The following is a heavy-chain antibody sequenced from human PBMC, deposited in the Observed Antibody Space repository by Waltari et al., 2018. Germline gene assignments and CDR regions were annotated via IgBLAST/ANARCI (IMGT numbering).Heavy chain of an antibody. D-gene: IGHD1-26*01. CDR2: IYYSGST. J-gene: IGHJ5*02. Sequence: QLQLQESGPGLVKPSETLSLTCTVSGGSISSSSYYWGWIRQSPGKGLEWIGSIYYSGSTYYNPSLKSRVTISVDTSKNQFSLKLSSVTAADTAVYYCARTGGSYDWFDPWGQGTLVTVSS. CDR1: GGSISSSSYY. CDR3: ARTGGSYDWFDP. V-gene: IGHV4-39*01.